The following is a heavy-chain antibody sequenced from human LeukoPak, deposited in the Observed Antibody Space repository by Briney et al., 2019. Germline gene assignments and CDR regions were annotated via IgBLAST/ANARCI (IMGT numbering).Heavy chain of an antibody. CDR3: ARDQEGFDY. V-gene: IGHV1-46*01. CDR1: GYTFTSNY. CDR2: IFRRDGST. Sequence: ASVKGSCKASGYTFTSNYIHWVRQAPGPGLEWMGMIFRRDGSTSYAQKFQGRVTVTRDTSTSTVHMELSGLRSEDTAVYYCARDQEGFDYWGQGTLVTVSS. J-gene: IGHJ4*02.